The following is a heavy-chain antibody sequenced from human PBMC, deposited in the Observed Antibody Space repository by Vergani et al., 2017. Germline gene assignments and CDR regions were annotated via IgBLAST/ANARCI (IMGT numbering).Heavy chain of an antibody. V-gene: IGHV3-21*01. J-gene: IGHJ6*03. D-gene: IGHD3-3*01. Sequence: EVQLVESGGGLVKRGGSLRLSCAASGFTFSSYSMNWVRQAPGKGLEWVSSISSSSSYIHYSDSLKGRFTISRDNAKSSLYLQMNSLRAEDTGVYYCAKXTYDFWSGSNYMDVWGKGTTVTVSS. CDR2: ISSSSSYI. CDR1: GFTFSSYS. CDR3: AKXTYDFWSGSNYMDV.